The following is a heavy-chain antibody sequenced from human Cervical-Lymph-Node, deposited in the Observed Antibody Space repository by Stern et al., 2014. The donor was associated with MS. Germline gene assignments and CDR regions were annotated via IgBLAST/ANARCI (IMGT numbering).Heavy chain of an antibody. CDR1: GGSISSSSYY. V-gene: IGHV4-39*01. CDR2: IYYSGST. J-gene: IGHJ4*02. CDR3: ARQGWYAEYYFDY. D-gene: IGHD6-19*01. Sequence: QVQLQESGPGLVKPSETLSLTCTVSGGSISSSSYYWGWIRQPPGKGLEWIGSIYYSGSTYYNPSLKSRVTISVDTSKNQFSLKLSSVTAADTAVYYCARQGWYAEYYFDYWGQGTLVTVSS.